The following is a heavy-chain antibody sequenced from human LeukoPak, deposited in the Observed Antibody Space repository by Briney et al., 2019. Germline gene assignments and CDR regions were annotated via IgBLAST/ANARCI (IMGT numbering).Heavy chain of an antibody. D-gene: IGHD3-3*01. CDR2: ISGSGGST. CDR3: AKDRVTYYDFWSGYQPRYNWFDP. CDR1: GFTFSSYA. J-gene: IGHJ5*02. V-gene: IGHV3-23*01. Sequence: GGSLRLSCAASGFTFSSYAMSWVRQAPGKGLELVSAISGSGGSTYYADSVKGRFTISRDNSKNTLYLQMNSLRAEDTAVYYCAKDRVTYYDFWSGYQPRYNWFDPWGQGTLVTVSS.